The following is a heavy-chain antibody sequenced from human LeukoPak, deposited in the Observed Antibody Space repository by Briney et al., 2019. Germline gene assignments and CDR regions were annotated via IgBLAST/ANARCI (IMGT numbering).Heavy chain of an antibody. CDR3: AKDDYNRH. CDR1: GFTFSSYW. CDR2: IGSDGSST. D-gene: IGHD5-24*01. J-gene: IGHJ4*02. Sequence: PGGSLRLSCAASGFTFSSYWMHWVRQVPGKGLVWVSRIGSDGSSTSYADSVKGRFTISRDNAKNTLYLQMSSLRVDDTAVYYCAKDDYNRHWGQGTLVTVSS. V-gene: IGHV3-74*01.